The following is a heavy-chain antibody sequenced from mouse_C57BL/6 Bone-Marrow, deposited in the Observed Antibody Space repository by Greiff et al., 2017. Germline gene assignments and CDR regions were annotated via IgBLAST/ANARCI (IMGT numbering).Heavy chain of an antibody. CDR1: GFSLTSYG. V-gene: IGHV2-5*01. CDR3: AKNGGSSRYYFDY. D-gene: IGHD1-1*01. J-gene: IGHJ2*01. Sequence: QVQLKESGPGLVQPSQSLSITCTVSGFSLTSYGVHWVRPSPGKGLEWLGVIWRGGSTDYNAAFMSRLSITKDNSKSQVFFKMNSLQADDTAIYSCAKNGGSSRYYFDYWGQGTTLTVSS. CDR2: IWRGGST.